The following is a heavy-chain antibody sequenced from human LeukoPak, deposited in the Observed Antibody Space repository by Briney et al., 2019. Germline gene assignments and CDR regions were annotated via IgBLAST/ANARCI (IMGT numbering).Heavy chain of an antibody. V-gene: IGHV1-3*01. Sequence: GASVKVSCKASGYTFTTYPIHWVRQAPGQRLEWMGWINAGDGNTYYSQKFQGRVTITRDTSPSTAYMELSSLRFEDTALYYCARDNYYDSSGYYGPYAFDMWGQGTMVTVSS. J-gene: IGHJ3*02. CDR3: ARDNYYDSSGYYGPYAFDM. D-gene: IGHD3-22*01. CDR2: INAGDGNT. CDR1: GYTFTTYP.